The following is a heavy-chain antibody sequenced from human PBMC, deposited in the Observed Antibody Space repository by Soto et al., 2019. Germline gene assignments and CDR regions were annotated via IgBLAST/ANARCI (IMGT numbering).Heavy chain of an antibody. D-gene: IGHD2-2*02. CDR3: AGNTEKGY. J-gene: IGHJ4*02. CDR2: IYSGGKI. CDR1: GFIVSSNY. V-gene: IGHV3-66*01. Sequence: EVQLVESGGGLVQPGGSLRLSCAASGFIVSSNYMSWVRQAPGKGLEWVSVIYSGGKIYYVXSVKGRFTSSRDNSKNTXXXXXXXXRVEDSXXXYCAGNTEKGYWGQGTLVTVSS.